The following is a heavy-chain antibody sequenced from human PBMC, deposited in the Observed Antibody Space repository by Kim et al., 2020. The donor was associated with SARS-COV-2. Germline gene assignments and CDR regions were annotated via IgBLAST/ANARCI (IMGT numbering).Heavy chain of an antibody. J-gene: IGHJ5*02. D-gene: IGHD6-13*01. CDR1: GYTFTSYD. Sequence: ASVKVSCKASGYTFTSYDINWVRQATGQGLEWMGWMNPNSGNTGYAQKFQGRVTMTRNTSISTAYMELSSLRSEDTAVYYCARGTTGGWQQLVMVYWFDPWGQGTLVTVSS. V-gene: IGHV1-8*01. CDR3: ARGTTGGWQQLVMVYWFDP. CDR2: MNPNSGNT.